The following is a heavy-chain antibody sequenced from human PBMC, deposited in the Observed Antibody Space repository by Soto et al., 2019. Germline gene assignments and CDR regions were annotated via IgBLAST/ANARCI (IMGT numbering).Heavy chain of an antibody. D-gene: IGHD6-19*01. CDR1: GYTFPSYG. Sequence: AQVKVSCKASGYTFPSYGISWVRQAPGQGLEGMGWIRAYKGNTNNAQKLRGRVTMTTDKSTSTAYMELRSLRPDDTAVYSCGKAASIAVRSFDFWGQGNLVTVSS. J-gene: IGHJ4*01. V-gene: IGHV1-18*01. CDR3: GKAASIAVRSFDF. CDR2: IRAYKGNT.